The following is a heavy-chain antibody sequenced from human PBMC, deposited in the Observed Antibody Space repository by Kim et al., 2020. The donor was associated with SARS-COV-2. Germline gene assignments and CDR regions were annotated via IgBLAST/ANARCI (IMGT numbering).Heavy chain of an antibody. J-gene: IGHJ4*02. Sequence: SQTLSLPCTVSSGSISSSSYYWGWIRQPPGKGLEWIGSIYYSGSTYYNPSLKSRVTISVDTSKNQFSLKLSSVTAADTAVYYCARSLKGSPPAAIDYWGQGTLVTVSS. CDR1: SGSISSSSYY. CDR2: IYYSGST. D-gene: IGHD2-2*01. CDR3: ARSLKGSPPAAIDY. V-gene: IGHV4-39*01.